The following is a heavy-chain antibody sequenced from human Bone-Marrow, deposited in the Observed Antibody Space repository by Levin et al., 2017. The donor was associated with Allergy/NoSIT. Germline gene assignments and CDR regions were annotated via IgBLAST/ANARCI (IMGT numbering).Heavy chain of an antibody. J-gene: IGHJ4*02. V-gene: IGHV3-48*04. CDR2: INSSSGTI. CDR3: VGGLPDS. CDR1: GFTFSSYS. Sequence: GGSLRLSCATSGFTFSSYSMNWVRQAPGKGLEWVSYINSSSGTIYYADSVKGRFTISRDNAKKSLYLQMSSLRVEDTAVYYCVGGLPDSWGQGTLVTVSS.